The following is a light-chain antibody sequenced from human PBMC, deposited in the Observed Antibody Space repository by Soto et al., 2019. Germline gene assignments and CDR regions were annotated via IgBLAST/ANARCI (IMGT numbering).Light chain of an antibody. CDR2: DAS. CDR1: QSVSSS. V-gene: IGKV3-11*01. Sequence: EIVLTQSPSTLSLAPGEIATLSCRASQSVSSSLAWSQQKPGQAPRLLIYDASNRATAIPARFSGSGSVTAFTLSISSLEPEDFAVYYWQQSRNLPLGNFGPGTQVDIK. J-gene: IGKJ3*01. CDR3: QQSRNLPLGN.